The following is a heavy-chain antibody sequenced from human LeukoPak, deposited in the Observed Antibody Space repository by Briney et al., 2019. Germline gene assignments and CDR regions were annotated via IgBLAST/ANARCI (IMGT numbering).Heavy chain of an antibody. Sequence: GGSLRLSCAASGFTFSHYAMHWVRQAPGKGLEYVSAISSNGGSTYYANSVKGGFTISRDNSKNTLYLQMGSLRAEDMGVYYCARDSITVSVGAFDIWGQGTMVIVSS. CDR1: GFTFSHYA. V-gene: IGHV3-64*01. CDR2: ISSNGGST. CDR3: ARDSITVSVGAFDI. D-gene: IGHD2-2*01. J-gene: IGHJ3*02.